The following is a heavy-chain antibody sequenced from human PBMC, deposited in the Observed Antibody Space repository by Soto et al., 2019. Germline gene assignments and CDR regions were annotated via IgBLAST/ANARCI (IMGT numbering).Heavy chain of an antibody. CDR2: IRSKAYGGTT. Sequence: EVQLVESGGGLVQPGRSLRLSCTASGFTFGDYAMSWFRQAPGKGLEWVGFIRSKAYGGTTEYAASVKGGFTISRDDSKSIAYLQMNSLKTEDTAVYYCTRNYDFWSGDAFDIWGQGTMVTVSS. D-gene: IGHD3-3*01. CDR1: GFTFGDYA. J-gene: IGHJ3*02. V-gene: IGHV3-49*03. CDR3: TRNYDFWSGDAFDI.